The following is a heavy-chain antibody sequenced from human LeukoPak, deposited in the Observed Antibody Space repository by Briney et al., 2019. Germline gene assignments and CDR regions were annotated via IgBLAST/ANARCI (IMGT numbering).Heavy chain of an antibody. D-gene: IGHD5-12*01. CDR3: ARVDSGYDQRPDY. CDR2: INHSGST. Sequence: PSETLSLTCAVYGGSFSGYYWSWIRQPPGKGLEWIGEINHSGSTNYNPSLKSRVTISVDTSKNQFSLKLSSVIAADTAVYYCARVDSGYDQRPDYWGQGTLATVSS. CDR1: GGSFSGYY. J-gene: IGHJ4*02. V-gene: IGHV4-34*01.